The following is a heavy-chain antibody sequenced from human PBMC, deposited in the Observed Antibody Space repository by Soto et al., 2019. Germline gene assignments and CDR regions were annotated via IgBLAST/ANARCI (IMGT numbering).Heavy chain of an antibody. D-gene: IGHD6-19*01. CDR2: IWYDGSNK. CDR1: GFTFSSYG. J-gene: IGHJ6*02. V-gene: IGHV3-33*01. CDR3: ARDTPRGQWLVRDYYYGMDV. Sequence: GGSLRLSCAASGFTFSSYGMHWVRQAPGKGLEWVAVIWYDGSNKYYADSVKGRFTISRDNSKNTLYLQMNSLRAEDTALYYCARDTPRGQWLVRDYYYGMDVWGQGTTVTVSS.